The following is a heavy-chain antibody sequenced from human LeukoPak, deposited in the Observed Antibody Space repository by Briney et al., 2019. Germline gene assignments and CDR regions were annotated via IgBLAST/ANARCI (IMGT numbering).Heavy chain of an antibody. CDR2: IYYSGST. CDR1: GGSISSYY. D-gene: IGHD6-19*01. V-gene: IGHV4-59*12. Sequence: PSETLSLTCTVSGGSISSYYWSWIRQPPGKGLEWIGYIYYSGSTNYNPSLKSRVTISVDTSKNQFSLKLSSVTAADTAVYYCARDKYSSGWYNGAFDIWGQGTMVTVSS. J-gene: IGHJ3*02. CDR3: ARDKYSSGWYNGAFDI.